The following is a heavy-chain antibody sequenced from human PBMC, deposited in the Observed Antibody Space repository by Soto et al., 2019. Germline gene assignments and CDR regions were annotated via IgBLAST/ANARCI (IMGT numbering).Heavy chain of an antibody. Sequence: GGSLRLSCAASGITFSNAWMTWVRPAPGKGLEWVGRIKSITDGGTTDYAAPVKGRFTISRDDSKDTLYLHMNNLRTEDTAVYHCTTDSADIVVVPATFGMDGWGQGTTVTVSS. CDR2: IKSITDGGTT. D-gene: IGHD2-2*01. CDR1: GITFSNAW. J-gene: IGHJ6*02. V-gene: IGHV3-15*01. CDR3: TTDSADIVVVPATFGMDG.